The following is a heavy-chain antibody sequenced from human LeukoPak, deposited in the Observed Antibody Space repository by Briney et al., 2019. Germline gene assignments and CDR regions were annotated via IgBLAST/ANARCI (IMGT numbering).Heavy chain of an antibody. CDR2: IYPADSDT. Sequence: GESLKISCKGSGYSFPNYWIGWVRQMPGQGLEWMGIIYPADSDTKYSPSFQGQVTISADKSINTAYLQWTSLKASDTAMYYCARRKGDGYNSPFDYWGQGTLVTVSS. CDR3: ARRKGDGYNSPFDY. D-gene: IGHD5-24*01. CDR1: GYSFPNYW. V-gene: IGHV5-51*01. J-gene: IGHJ4*02.